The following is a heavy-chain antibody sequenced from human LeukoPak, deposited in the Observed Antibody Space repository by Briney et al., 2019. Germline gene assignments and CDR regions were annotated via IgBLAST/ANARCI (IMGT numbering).Heavy chain of an antibody. Sequence: GGSLRLSCAASGFTFSSYAMNWVRQAPGRGLEWVSSISSSSSYIYYADSVKGRFTISRDNAKNSLYLQMNSLRAEDTAVYYCARELDTEEFDYWGQGTLVTVSS. J-gene: IGHJ4*02. CDR1: GFTFSSYA. D-gene: IGHD1-14*01. CDR3: ARELDTEEFDY. V-gene: IGHV3-21*01. CDR2: ISSSSSYI.